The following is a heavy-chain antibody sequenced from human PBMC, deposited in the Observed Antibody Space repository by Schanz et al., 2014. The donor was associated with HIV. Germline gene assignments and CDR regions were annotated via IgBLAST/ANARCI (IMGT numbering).Heavy chain of an antibody. CDR3: TTDQFGGYFVH. V-gene: IGHV3-7*01. CDR1: GFTFSNFG. J-gene: IGHJ4*02. CDR2: INGDETEK. D-gene: IGHD5-12*01. Sequence: EVQLVESGGGLVRPGGSLSLSCAGSGFTFSNFGMNWVRQAPGKGLEGEANINGDETEKDYVDSGRGRFTISRDNAKNSLYLQMNSLRDDDMAVYYCTTDQFGGYFVHWGQGALVTVSS.